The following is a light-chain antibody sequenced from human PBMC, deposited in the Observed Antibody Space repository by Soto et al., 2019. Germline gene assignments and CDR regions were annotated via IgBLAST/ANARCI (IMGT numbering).Light chain of an antibody. Sequence: SALTQPASVSGSPGPSITISCTGTSSVVGSYNLVSWYQQHPGKAPKLMIYEGSKRPSGVSNRFSGSKSGNTAPLTISGLQAEDEADYYCCSYAGSSTFGFGTGTKVTVL. J-gene: IGLJ1*01. V-gene: IGLV2-23*03. CDR2: EGS. CDR3: CSYAGSSTFG. CDR1: SSVVGSYNL.